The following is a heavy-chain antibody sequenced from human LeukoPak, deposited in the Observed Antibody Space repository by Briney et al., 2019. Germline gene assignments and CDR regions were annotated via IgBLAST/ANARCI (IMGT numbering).Heavy chain of an antibody. CDR2: IYYSGST. CDR1: GGSISSGDYY. CDR3: ARALQYQLPSHFDY. D-gene: IGHD2-2*01. J-gene: IGHJ4*02. Sequence: SQTLSLTCTVSGGSISSGDYYWSWIRQPPGKGLEWIGYIYYSGSTYYNPPLKSRVTISVDTSKNQFSLKLSSVTAADTAVYYCARALQYQLPSHFDYWGQGTLVTVSS. V-gene: IGHV4-30-4*01.